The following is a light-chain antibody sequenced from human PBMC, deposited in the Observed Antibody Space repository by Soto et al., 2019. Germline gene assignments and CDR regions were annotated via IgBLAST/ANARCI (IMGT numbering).Light chain of an antibody. J-gene: IGKJ5*01. CDR2: GAS. CDR1: QSAISTY. V-gene: IGKV3-20*01. CDR3: QQYGSSPIT. Sequence: EIVLTQSPGTLSLSPGERATLSCRASQSAISTYLAWYQQKPGQAPRLLIYGASSRATGIPDRFSGSGSGTDFTLTISRLEPEDFAVYYCQQYGSSPITFGQGTRLEIK.